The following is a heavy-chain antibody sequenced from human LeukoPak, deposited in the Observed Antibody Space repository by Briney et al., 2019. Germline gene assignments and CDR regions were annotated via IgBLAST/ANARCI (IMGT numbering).Heavy chain of an antibody. CDR1: GFTFSSYA. CDR2: ISYDGSNK. V-gene: IGHV3-30*07. D-gene: IGHD3-22*01. J-gene: IGHJ4*02. CDR3: ARVETSSGYPFEY. Sequence: GGSLRLSCAASGFTFSSYAMHWVRQAPGKGLEWVAVISYDGSNKYYADSVKGRFTISRDNSKNTLYLQMNSLRAEDTAVYYCARVETSSGYPFEYWGQGTLVTVSS.